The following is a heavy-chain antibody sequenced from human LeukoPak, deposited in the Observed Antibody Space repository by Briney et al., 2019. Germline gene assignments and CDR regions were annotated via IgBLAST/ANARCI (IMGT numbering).Heavy chain of an antibody. CDR3: ARGPSYFDY. J-gene: IGHJ4*02. CDR2: NYYSGST. CDR1: GGSISSYY. Sequence: SETLSLTCTVSGGSISSYYWSWIRQPPGKGLEWIGYNYYSGSTNYNPSLKSRVTISVDTSKNQFSLKLSSVTAADTAVYYCARGPSYFDYWGQGTLVTVSS. V-gene: IGHV4-59*01.